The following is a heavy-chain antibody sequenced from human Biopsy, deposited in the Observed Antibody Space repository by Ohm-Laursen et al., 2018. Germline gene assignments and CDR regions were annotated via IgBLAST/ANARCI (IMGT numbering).Heavy chain of an antibody. D-gene: IGHD2-2*01. V-gene: IGHV3-33*01. Sequence: SSLRLSCTAPGFMFSSYGMHWVRQAPGKGLEWVAVIYYDGLNKEYADSVKGRFTISRDNSKNTLFLRMNSLRAEDTAVYYCARDGIVVVPAAFHLDNWGPGTLVTVSS. CDR3: ARDGIVVVPAAFHLDN. CDR2: IYYDGLNK. J-gene: IGHJ4*02. CDR1: GFMFSSYG.